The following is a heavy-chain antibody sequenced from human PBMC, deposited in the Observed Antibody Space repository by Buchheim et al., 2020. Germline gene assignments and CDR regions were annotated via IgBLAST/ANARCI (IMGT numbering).Heavy chain of an antibody. D-gene: IGHD3-10*01. CDR2: IYYSGCT. Sequence: QVQLQESGPGLVKPSQTLSLTCTVSGGSISSGGYYWSWIRQHPGKGLEWIGYIYYSGCTYCNPSLKSRVTISVDTSKNQFALKLSSVTAADTAVYYCSRGAPITMVRGVRCYFDYWGQGTL. CDR1: GGSISSGGYY. V-gene: IGHV4-31*03. J-gene: IGHJ4*02. CDR3: SRGAPITMVRGVRCYFDY.